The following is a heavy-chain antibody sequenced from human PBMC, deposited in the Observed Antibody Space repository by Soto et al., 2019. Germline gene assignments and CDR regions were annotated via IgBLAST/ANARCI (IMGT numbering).Heavy chain of an antibody. Sequence: EVQLVESGGGLVQPGGSLRLSCAASGFTFSDHFMNWVRQAPGKGLEWVGRTRNKAESYSTEYAASVKGRFTISRDHSKNSVYLQLNSLTTEDTAIYYCVRADSRDEALEFWGQGTMVTVSS. V-gene: IGHV3-72*01. CDR1: GFTFSDHF. D-gene: IGHD3-22*01. CDR2: TRNKAESYST. CDR3: VRADSRDEALEF. J-gene: IGHJ3*01.